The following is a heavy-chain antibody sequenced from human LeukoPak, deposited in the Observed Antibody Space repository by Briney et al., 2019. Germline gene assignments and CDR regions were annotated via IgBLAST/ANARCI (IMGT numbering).Heavy chain of an antibody. D-gene: IGHD2-2*01. J-gene: IGHJ6*02. CDR2: IYHSGST. CDR1: GGSISSGGYS. V-gene: IGHV4-30-2*01. Sequence: SETLSLTCAVSGGSISSGGYSWSWIRQPPGKGLEWIGYIYHSGSTYYNPSLKSRVTISVDRSKNQFSLKLSSVTAADTAVYYCARDPIVVVPAARGVDYYYYGMDVWGQGTTVTVSS. CDR3: ARDPIVVVPAARGVDYYYYGMDV.